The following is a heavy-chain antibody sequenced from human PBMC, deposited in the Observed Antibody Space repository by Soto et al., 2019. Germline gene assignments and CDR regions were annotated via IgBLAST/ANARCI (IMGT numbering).Heavy chain of an antibody. CDR1: GGFVSSGSYY. D-gene: IGHD1-1*01. CDR2: MSHSGGT. CDR3: ARVERGTATTVVDAFDI. Sequence: QVQLQQWGAGLLKPSETLSLTCAVYGGFVSSGSYYWSWIRQPPGKGLAWIGEMSHSGGTHFNPSLKSRVTISVDTSKNQFSLKMSSVTAADTALYYCARVERGTATTVVDAFDIWGQGTRVTVSS. J-gene: IGHJ3*02. V-gene: IGHV4-34*01.